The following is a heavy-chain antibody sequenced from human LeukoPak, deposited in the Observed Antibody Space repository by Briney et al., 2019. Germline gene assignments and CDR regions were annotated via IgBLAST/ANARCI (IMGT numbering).Heavy chain of an antibody. CDR3: AKGRHQLVDNYFDY. V-gene: IGHV3-21*04. J-gene: IGHJ4*02. CDR1: GFTFSSYS. Sequence: GGSLRLSCAASGFTFSSYSMNWVRQAPGKGLEWVSSISTSSSYIHYADSVKGRFTISRDNAKNSLYLQMNSLRAEDTAVYYCAKGRHQLVDNYFDYWGQGTLVTVSS. CDR2: ISTSSSYI. D-gene: IGHD6-13*01.